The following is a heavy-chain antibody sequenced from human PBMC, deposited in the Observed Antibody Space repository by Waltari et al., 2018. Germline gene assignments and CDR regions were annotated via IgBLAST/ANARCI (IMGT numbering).Heavy chain of an antibody. J-gene: IGHJ4*02. CDR2: RYFTGTT. Sequence: QVRLRESGPGLVKPSETLSLTCAVSGASVASAAHYWGWIRQSPERGLEWIGTRYFTGTTHYNPSLRSRVTISADTSRDQFSLRVNSVTAADTAVYYCAGTDLHTKIAFDSWGQGTQVTVSA. V-gene: IGHV4-39*01. CDR3: AGTDLHTKIAFDS. D-gene: IGHD2-21*01. CDR1: GASVASAAHY.